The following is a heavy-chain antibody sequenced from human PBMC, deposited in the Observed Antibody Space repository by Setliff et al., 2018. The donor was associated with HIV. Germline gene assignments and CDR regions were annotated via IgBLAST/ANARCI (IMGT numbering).Heavy chain of an antibody. V-gene: IGHV4-39*07. Sequence: SETLSLTCTVSDGSITTDNYFWGWIRQPQGKCLEWIGSIYYTGNTYSNSSLKSRVTISVDTSKNQFSLKLSSVTAADTAVYYCASGGIVGATTEEVDAFDIWGEGT. CDR3: ASGGIVGATTEEVDAFDI. CDR2: IYYTGNT. D-gene: IGHD1-26*01. CDR1: DGSITTDNYF. J-gene: IGHJ3*02.